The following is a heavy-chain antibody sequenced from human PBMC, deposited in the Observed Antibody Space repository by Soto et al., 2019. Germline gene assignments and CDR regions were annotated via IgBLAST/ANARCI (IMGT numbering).Heavy chain of an antibody. D-gene: IGHD2-8*01. J-gene: IGHJ3*02. CDR1: GGSISTY. CDR3: ARIVTSGGGFGSFDI. V-gene: IGHV4-59*01. CDR2: IHYSGST. Sequence: SETLSLTCTVSGGSISTYWSWIRQPPGKGLEWIGYIHYSGSTNYYPSLKGRVTMSIDTSKNQFSLRLSSVTAADTAVYYCARIVTSGGGFGSFDIWGQGTMVTGSS.